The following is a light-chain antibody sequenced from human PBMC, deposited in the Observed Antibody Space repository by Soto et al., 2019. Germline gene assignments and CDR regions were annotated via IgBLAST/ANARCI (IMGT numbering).Light chain of an antibody. CDR3: QQYYNYST. CDR1: QSISTW. Sequence: DIQMTQSPSTLSASVGDRVTITCRASQSISTWLAWYQQKPGEAPNLLIYDASSLQSGVPSRFSGSGSGTEFTLTISGLQPDDFATYYCQQYYNYSTFGQGTKVDIK. V-gene: IGKV1-5*01. CDR2: DAS. J-gene: IGKJ1*01.